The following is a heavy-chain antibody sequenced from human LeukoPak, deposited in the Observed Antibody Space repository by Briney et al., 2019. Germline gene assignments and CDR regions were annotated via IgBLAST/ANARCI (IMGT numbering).Heavy chain of an antibody. J-gene: IGHJ6*02. Sequence: SETLSLTCTVSGGSISSSSYYWGWIRQPPGKGLEWIGSIYYSGSAYYNPSLKSRVTISVDTSKNQFSLKLSSVTAADTAVYYCARLDPPTVDVWGQGTTVTVSS. CDR2: IYYSGSA. CDR1: GGSISSSSYY. V-gene: IGHV4-39*01. CDR3: ARLDPPTVDV.